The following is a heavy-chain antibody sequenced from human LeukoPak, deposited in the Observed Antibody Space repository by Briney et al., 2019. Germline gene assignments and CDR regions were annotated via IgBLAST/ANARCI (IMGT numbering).Heavy chain of an antibody. D-gene: IGHD6-6*01. Sequence: SETLSLTCTVSGGSISSGGYYWSWIRQPPGKGLEWIGYIYHSGSTYYNPSLKSRVTISVDRSKNQFSLKLSSVTAADTAVYYCARDHYPIAARPVWGQGTLVTVSS. CDR1: GGSISSGGYY. V-gene: IGHV4-30-2*01. CDR2: IYHSGST. CDR3: ARDHYPIAARPV. J-gene: IGHJ4*02.